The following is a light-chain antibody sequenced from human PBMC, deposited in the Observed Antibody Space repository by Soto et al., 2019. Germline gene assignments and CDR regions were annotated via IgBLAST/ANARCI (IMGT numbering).Light chain of an antibody. CDR2: GAS. V-gene: IGKV3-20*01. J-gene: IGKJ2*01. Sequence: EIVLTQSPGTLSLSPGERATLSCRASQSVSSSYLAWYQQKPGQAPRLLIYGASSRATGIPGRFSGSGSGTDFTLTISRLEPEDLAVYCCQQYGSSPRTFGQGTKLEIK. CDR1: QSVSSSY. CDR3: QQYGSSPRT.